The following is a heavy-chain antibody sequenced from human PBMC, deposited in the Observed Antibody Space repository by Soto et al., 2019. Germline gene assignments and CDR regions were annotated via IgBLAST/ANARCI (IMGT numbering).Heavy chain of an antibody. CDR3: ARVSTGGPAAAGTIWFDP. D-gene: IGHD6-13*01. CDR1: GGSISSYY. J-gene: IGHJ5*02. CDR2: IYTSGST. V-gene: IGHV4-4*07. Sequence: PSETLSLTCTVSGGSISSYYWSWIRQPAGKGLEWIGRIYTSGSTNYNPSLKSRVTMSVDTSKNQFSLKLSSVTAADTAVYYCARVSTGGPAAAGTIWFDPWGQGTLVTVSS.